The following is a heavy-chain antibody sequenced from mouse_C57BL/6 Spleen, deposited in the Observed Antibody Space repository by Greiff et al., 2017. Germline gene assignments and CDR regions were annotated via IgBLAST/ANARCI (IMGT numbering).Heavy chain of an antibody. D-gene: IGHD2-10*01. CDR1: GFSLSTSGMG. J-gene: IGHJ3*01. CDR3: ARSPDTLPWFAY. Sequence: QVTLKESGPGILQSSQTLSLTCSFSGFSLSTSGMGVSWIRQPSGKGLEWLAHIYWDDDKRYNPSLKSRLTISKDTSRNQVFLKITSVDTADTATYYCARSPDTLPWFAYWGQGTLVTVSA. V-gene: IGHV8-12*01. CDR2: IYWDDDK.